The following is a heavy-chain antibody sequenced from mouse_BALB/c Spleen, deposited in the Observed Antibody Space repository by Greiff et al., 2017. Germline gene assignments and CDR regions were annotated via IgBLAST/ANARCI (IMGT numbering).Heavy chain of an antibody. D-gene: IGHD1-1*01. CDR1: GYTFTSYW. V-gene: IGHV1-87*01. J-gene: IGHJ2*01. CDR3: ASLITTVVAFDY. CDR2: IYPGDGDT. Sequence: QVQLQQSGAELARPGASVKLSCKASGYTFTSYWMQWVKQRPGQGLEWIGAIYPGDGDTRYTQKFKGKATLTADKSSSTAYMQLSSLASEDSAVYYCASLITTVVAFDYWGQGTTLTVSS.